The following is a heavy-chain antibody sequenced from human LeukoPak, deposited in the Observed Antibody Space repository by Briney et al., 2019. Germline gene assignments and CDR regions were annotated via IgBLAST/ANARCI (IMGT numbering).Heavy chain of an antibody. V-gene: IGHV3-21*01. Sequence: GGSLRLSCAASGFAFSSYSMNWVRQAPGKGLEWVSSISSSSSYIYYADSVKGRFTISRDNAKNSLYLQMNSLRAEDTAVYYCARISIHDAFDIWGQGTMVTVSS. CDR2: ISSSSSYI. CDR3: ARISIHDAFDI. CDR1: GFAFSSYS. D-gene: IGHD6-6*01. J-gene: IGHJ3*02.